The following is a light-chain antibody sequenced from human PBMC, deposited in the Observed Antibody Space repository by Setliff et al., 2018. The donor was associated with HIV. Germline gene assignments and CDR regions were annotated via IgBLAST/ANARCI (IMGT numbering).Light chain of an antibody. J-gene: IGLJ1*01. CDR3: SSYTSSDTPYV. CDR2: GVT. CDR1: SSDVGDYNY. Sequence: QSALTQPASVSGSPGQSITISCTGASSDVGDYNYFSWYQQHPGKAPKLMSYGVTNRPSGISNRFSGSKSGDTASLTISGLQAEDEADYYCSSYTSSDTPYVFGTGTKVTVL. V-gene: IGLV2-14*01.